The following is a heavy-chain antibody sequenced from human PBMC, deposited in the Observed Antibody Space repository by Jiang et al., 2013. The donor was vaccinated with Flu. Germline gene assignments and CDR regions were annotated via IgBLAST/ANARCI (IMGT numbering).Heavy chain of an antibody. V-gene: IGHV4-34*01. Sequence: SLTCAVYGGSFSGYYWSWIRQPPGKGLEWIGEINHSGSTNYNPSLKSRVTISVDTSKNQFSLKLSSVTAADTAVYYCARFVVVAAIDYWGQGTLVTVSS. J-gene: IGHJ4*02. D-gene: IGHD2-15*01. CDR1: GGSFSGYY. CDR2: INHSGST. CDR3: ARFVVVAAIDY.